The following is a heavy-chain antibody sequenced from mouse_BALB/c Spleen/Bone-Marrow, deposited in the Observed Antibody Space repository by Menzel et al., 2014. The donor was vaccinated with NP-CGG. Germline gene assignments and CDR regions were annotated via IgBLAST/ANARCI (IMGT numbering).Heavy chain of an antibody. Sequence: VQLQQSGAELARPGASVKMSCKASGYTFTSYTIQWVKRRPGQGLEWVGYIVPSSGYTDYNQNFKDKTTLTADKSSSTAYMQLSSLTSADSAVYYYAREARTGAWFAYWGQGTLVTVSA. V-gene: IGHV1-4*02. D-gene: IGHD4-1*01. CDR2: IVPSSGYT. J-gene: IGHJ3*01. CDR1: GYTFTSYT. CDR3: AREARTGAWFAY.